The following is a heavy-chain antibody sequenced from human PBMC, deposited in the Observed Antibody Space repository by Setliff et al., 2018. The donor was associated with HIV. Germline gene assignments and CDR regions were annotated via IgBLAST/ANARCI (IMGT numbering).Heavy chain of an antibody. V-gene: IGHV3-11*06. J-gene: IGHJ4*02. CDR1: GFTFDDYG. CDR2: ISSSSSYT. D-gene: IGHD2-2*01. CDR3: ARGEPSILIEPAAFFDY. Sequence: GGSLRLSCAASGFTFDDYGMSWVRQAPGKGLEWVSYISSSSSYTHYADSVKGRFTISRDNAKNSLYLQMNSLRAEDTAVYYCARGEPSILIEPAAFFDYWGQGTLVTVS.